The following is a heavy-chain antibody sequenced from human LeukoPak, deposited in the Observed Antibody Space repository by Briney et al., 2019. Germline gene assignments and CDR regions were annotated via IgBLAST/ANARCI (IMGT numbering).Heavy chain of an antibody. D-gene: IGHD3-10*01. V-gene: IGHV1-69*02. CDR3: ASHYGSGSCASDY. CDR2: IIPILGLA. J-gene: IGHJ4*02. Sequence: ASVKVSCKASGGTFSSYTLSWVRQAPGQGLEWMGRIIPILGLANYAQKFQGRVTITADKSTSTAYMELSSLRSEDTAVYYCASHYGSGSCASDYWGQGTLVTVSS. CDR1: GGTFSSYT.